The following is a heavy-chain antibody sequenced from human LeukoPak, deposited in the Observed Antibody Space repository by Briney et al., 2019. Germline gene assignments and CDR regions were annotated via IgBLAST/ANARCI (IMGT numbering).Heavy chain of an antibody. V-gene: IGHV3-30*18. D-gene: IGHD3-9*01. CDR1: GFTFSSYG. CDR2: VSYDGSIK. J-gene: IGHJ4*02. Sequence: GGSLRLSCAASGFTFSSYGMHWVRQAPGKGLEWVAIVSYDGSIKYYADSVKGRFSISRDNSKNILYLQMNSLRAEDTAVYYCAKEILTGYYIDYWGQGTLVTVSS. CDR3: AKEILTGYYIDY.